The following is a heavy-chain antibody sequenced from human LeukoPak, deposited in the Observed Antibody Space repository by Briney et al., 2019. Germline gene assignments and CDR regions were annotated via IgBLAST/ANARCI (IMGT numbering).Heavy chain of an antibody. CDR3: ARACSGGSCYLAAFDV. Sequence: PGGSLRLSCAASGFTVSSNYMSWVRQAPGKGLEWVSVIYSGGSTYYPDSVKGRFTISRDNSKNTLYLLMNSLRAEDTAVYYCARACSGGSCYLAAFDVWGQGTMVTVSS. D-gene: IGHD2-15*01. V-gene: IGHV3-66*01. J-gene: IGHJ3*01. CDR2: IYSGGST. CDR1: GFTVSSNY.